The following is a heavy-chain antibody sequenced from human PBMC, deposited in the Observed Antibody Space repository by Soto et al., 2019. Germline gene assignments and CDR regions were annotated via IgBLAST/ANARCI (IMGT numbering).Heavy chain of an antibody. CDR3: ARHGIDVWDYGMDV. D-gene: IGHD1-20*01. V-gene: IGHV5-10-1*01. CDR1: GYSFTSYW. J-gene: IGHJ6*02. Sequence: AGESLKISCKGPGYSFTSYWISWVRQMPGKGLEWMGRIDPSDSYTNYSPSFQGHVTISADKSISTAYLQWSSLKASDTAMYYCARHGIDVWDYGMDVWGQGTTVTVSS. CDR2: IDPSDSYT.